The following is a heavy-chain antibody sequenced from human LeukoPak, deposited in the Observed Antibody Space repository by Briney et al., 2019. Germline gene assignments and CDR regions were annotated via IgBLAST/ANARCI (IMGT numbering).Heavy chain of an antibody. CDR2: ITSSSSYI. CDR1: GFTSSSYS. V-gene: IGHV3-21*01. D-gene: IGHD3-3*01. Sequence: PGGSLRLSCAASGFTSSSYSMNWVRQAPGKGLEWVSSITSSSSYIYYADLVKGRFTISRDNDKNSLYLQMNSLRAEDTAVYYCARMRRIRFWEWLLIDYWGQGTLVTVSS. J-gene: IGHJ4*02. CDR3: ARMRRIRFWEWLLIDY.